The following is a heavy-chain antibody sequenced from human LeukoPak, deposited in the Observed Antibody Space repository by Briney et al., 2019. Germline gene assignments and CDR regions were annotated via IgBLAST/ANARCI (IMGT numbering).Heavy chain of an antibody. CDR1: GFTFSSYA. D-gene: IGHD5-12*01. J-gene: IGHJ4*02. CDR2: ISGSGGST. Sequence: TGGSLRLSCAASGFTFSSYAMSWVRQAPGKGLEWVSAISGSGGSTYYADSVKGRFTISRDNSKNTLYLQMNSLRAEDTAVYYCAKGGGLYIVATIPDYWGQGTLVTVSS. CDR3: AKGGGLYIVATIPDY. V-gene: IGHV3-23*01.